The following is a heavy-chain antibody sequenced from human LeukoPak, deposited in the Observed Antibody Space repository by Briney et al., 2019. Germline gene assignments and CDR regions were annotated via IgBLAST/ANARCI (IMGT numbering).Heavy chain of an antibody. CDR2: INPDASRT. J-gene: IGHJ4*02. CDR3: ARGGAARPDF. Sequence: GGSLRLSCAASGFTFSNYWMHWVRQVPGKGLVWVSRINPDASRTTYAESVKGRFTVSRDNAKNTLYMQMNSLRDEDMAVYYCARGGAARPDFWGQGTLVTVSS. V-gene: IGHV3-74*01. CDR1: GFTFSNYW. D-gene: IGHD6-6*01.